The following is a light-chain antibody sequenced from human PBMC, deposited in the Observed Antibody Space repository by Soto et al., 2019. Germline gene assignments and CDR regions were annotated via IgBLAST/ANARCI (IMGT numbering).Light chain of an antibody. V-gene: IGKV3-15*01. J-gene: IGKJ2*01. CDR1: QSVSSN. CDR3: QQYYNWRYT. Sequence: EIVMTQSPATLSVSPVERATLSCRSSQSVSSNLAWYQQKPGQAPRLLIYGASTRATGIPARFSGSGSGTEFTLTISSLQSEDFAVYYCQQYYNWRYTFGQGTKVDI. CDR2: GAS.